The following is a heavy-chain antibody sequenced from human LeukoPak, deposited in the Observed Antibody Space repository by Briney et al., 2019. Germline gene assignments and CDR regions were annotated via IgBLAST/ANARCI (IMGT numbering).Heavy chain of an antibody. V-gene: IGHV3-30*02. CDR1: GFTFSSYG. J-gene: IGHJ4*02. CDR3: AKGGYCSSTSCPTGYYFDY. Sequence: PGGSLRLSCAASGFTFSSYGMHWVCQAPGKGLEWVAFIRYDGSNKYYADSVKGRFTISRDNSKNTLYLQMNSLRAEDTAVYYCAKGGYCSSTSCPTGYYFDYWGQGTLVTVSS. CDR2: IRYDGSNK. D-gene: IGHD2-2*01.